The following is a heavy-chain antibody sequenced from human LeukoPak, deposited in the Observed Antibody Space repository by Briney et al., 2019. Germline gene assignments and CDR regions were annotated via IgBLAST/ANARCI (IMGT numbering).Heavy chain of an antibody. J-gene: IGHJ3*02. D-gene: IGHD3-16*01. V-gene: IGHV1-18*01. CDR1: GYTFTSYG. CDR3: ARGGYDYLWGSSPDAFDI. Sequence: ASVKVSCKASGYTFTSYGITWLRQAPGQGLEWMGWISAYNGNTNYARKVQGRVTMTTDTSTSTAYMELRSLRSDDTAVYYCARGGYDYLWGSSPDAFDIWGQGTMVTVSS. CDR2: ISAYNGNT.